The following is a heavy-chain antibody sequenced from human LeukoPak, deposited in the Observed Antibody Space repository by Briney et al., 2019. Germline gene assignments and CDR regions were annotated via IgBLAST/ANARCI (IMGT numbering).Heavy chain of an antibody. D-gene: IGHD3-22*01. V-gene: IGHV4-30-2*01. Sequence: SETLSLTCAVSGGSISSGGYSWSWIRQPPGKGLEWIGYIYHGGSTYYNPSLKSRVTISVDRSKNQFSLKLSSVTAADTAVYYCAAHRFYDSSGYYYGTLAFDIWGQGTMVTVSS. CDR3: AAHRFYDSSGYYYGTLAFDI. J-gene: IGHJ3*02. CDR1: GGSISSGGYS. CDR2: IYHGGST.